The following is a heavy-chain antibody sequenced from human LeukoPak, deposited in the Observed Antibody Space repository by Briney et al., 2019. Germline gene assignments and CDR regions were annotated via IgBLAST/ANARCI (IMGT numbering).Heavy chain of an antibody. V-gene: IGHV4-59*04. D-gene: IGHD6-13*01. CDR3: AMSGYSSSWYYFDY. Sequence: PSETLSLTCTVSGGSISSYYWSWIRQPPGKGLEWIGYIYYSGSTYYNPSLKSRVTISVDTSKNQFSLKLSSVTAADTAVYYCAMSGYSSSWYYFDYWGQGTLVTVSS. J-gene: IGHJ4*02. CDR1: GGSISSYY. CDR2: IYYSGST.